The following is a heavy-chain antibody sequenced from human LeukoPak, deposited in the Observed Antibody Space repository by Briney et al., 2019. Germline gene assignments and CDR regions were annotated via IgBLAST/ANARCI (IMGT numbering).Heavy chain of an antibody. D-gene: IGHD3-22*01. Sequence: PSETLSLTCAVSGCSIDRCGFSWTWIRQPPGKGLEWIGYIYYSGATSYNPSLKSRVTISVDNVKNQVALQLQSVTAADPAAYYCTRDPIYDSGDYEGAFETWGQGTMVTVYS. CDR2: IYYSGAT. J-gene: IGHJ3*01. CDR3: TRDPIYDSGDYEGAFET. V-gene: IGHV4-30-2*01. CDR1: GCSIDRCGFS.